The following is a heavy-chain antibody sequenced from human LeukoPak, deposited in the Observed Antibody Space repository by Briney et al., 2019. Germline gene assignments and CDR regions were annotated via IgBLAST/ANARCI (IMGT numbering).Heavy chain of an antibody. Sequence: PGGSLRLSCAASGFTFSNYAMHWVRQAPGKGLEWVAVISYDGSNKYYADSVKGRFTISRDNSKNTLYLQMNSLRAEDTAVYYCARDHGSGSYPFDYWGQGTLVTVSS. V-gene: IGHV3-30-3*01. J-gene: IGHJ4*02. CDR1: GFTFSNYA. CDR3: ARDHGSGSYPFDY. CDR2: ISYDGSNK. D-gene: IGHD3-10*01.